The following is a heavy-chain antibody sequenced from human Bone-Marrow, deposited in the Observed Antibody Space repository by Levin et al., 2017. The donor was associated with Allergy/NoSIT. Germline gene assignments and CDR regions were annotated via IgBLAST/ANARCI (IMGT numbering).Heavy chain of an antibody. Sequence: PGGSLRLSCAASGFTFSNAWMSWVRQAPGKGLEWVGRIKSKTDGGTTDYAAPVKGRFTISRDDSKNTLYLQMNSLKTEDTAVYYCTTDSGWLYYFDYWGQGTLVTVSS. D-gene: IGHD6-19*01. CDR1: GFTFSNAW. CDR3: TTDSGWLYYFDY. CDR2: IKSKTDGGTT. V-gene: IGHV3-15*01. J-gene: IGHJ4*02.